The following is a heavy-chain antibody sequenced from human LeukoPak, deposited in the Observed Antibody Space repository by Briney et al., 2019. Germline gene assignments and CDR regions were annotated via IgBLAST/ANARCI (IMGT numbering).Heavy chain of an antibody. CDR2: IYYSGST. Sequence: SETLSLTCTVSGGSISSGDYYWSWIRQPPGKGLEWIGYIYYSGSTYYNPSLKSRVTISVDTSKNQFSLKLSSVTAADTAAYYCARDLSTGDYEDGMDVWGQGTTVTVSS. CDR3: ARDLSTGDYEDGMDV. D-gene: IGHD4-17*01. V-gene: IGHV4-30-4*01. J-gene: IGHJ6*02. CDR1: GGSISSGDYY.